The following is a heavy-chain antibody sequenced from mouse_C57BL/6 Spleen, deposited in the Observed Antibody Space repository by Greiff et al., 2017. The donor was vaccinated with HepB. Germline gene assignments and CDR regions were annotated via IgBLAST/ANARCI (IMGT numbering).Heavy chain of an antibody. Sequence: DVKLVESRGGLVKPGGSLKLSCAASGFTFSDYGMHWVRQAPEKGLEWVAYISSGSSTIYYADTVKGRFTISRDNAKNTLFLQMTSLRSEDTAMYYCARGRNDYVYYAMDYWGQGTSVTVSS. CDR3: ARGRNDYVYYAMDY. CDR2: ISSGSSTI. J-gene: IGHJ4*01. D-gene: IGHD2-4*01. CDR1: GFTFSDYG. V-gene: IGHV5-17*01.